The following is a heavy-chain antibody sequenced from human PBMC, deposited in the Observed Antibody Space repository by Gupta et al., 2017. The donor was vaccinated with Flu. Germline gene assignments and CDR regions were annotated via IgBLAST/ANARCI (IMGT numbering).Heavy chain of an antibody. CDR3: ARIVVPSAIENYFCYIDV. CDR1: GGSISSGDYY. CDR2: IYDSGST. D-gene: IGHD2-2*02. Sequence: QVELQESGPGLVKPSQTLSVTCSVSGGSISSGDYYWTWIRQPPGKGLEWIGYIYDSGSTFYNPSLKSRITMSADTSKNQFSLKLSSVTAAETAVYYCARIVVPSAIENYFCYIDVWGKGTTVTVSS. J-gene: IGHJ6*03. V-gene: IGHV4-30-4*08.